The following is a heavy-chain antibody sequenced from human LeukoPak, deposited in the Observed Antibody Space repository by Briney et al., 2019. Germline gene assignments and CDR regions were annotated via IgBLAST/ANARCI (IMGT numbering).Heavy chain of an antibody. V-gene: IGHV1-18*01. J-gene: IGHJ4*02. Sequence: GASVKVSCKASGYTFTSYGISWVRQAPGQGLEWMGWISAYNGNTNYAQKLQGRVTMTTDTSTSTAYMELRSLRSDDTAVYYCAGSGYSYGYVSGGFDYWGQGTLVTVSS. CDR3: AGSGYSYGYVSGGFDY. CDR2: ISAYNGNT. D-gene: IGHD5-18*01. CDR1: GYTFTSYG.